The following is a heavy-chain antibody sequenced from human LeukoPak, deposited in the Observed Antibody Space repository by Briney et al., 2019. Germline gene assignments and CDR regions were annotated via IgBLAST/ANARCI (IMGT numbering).Heavy chain of an antibody. Sequence: SETLSLTCTVSGGSISSYYWSWIRQPAGKGLEWIGRIHTSGSTNYNPSLKSRVTMSVDTSKNQFSLKLSSATAADTAVYYCARDITYYDFWSGYYHAFDIWGQGTMVTVSS. CDR1: GGSISSYY. D-gene: IGHD3-3*01. CDR2: IHTSGST. CDR3: ARDITYYDFWSGYYHAFDI. V-gene: IGHV4-4*07. J-gene: IGHJ3*02.